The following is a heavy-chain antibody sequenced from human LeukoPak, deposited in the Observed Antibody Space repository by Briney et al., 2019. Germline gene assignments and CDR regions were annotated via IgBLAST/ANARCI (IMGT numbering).Heavy chain of an antibody. V-gene: IGHV3-7*01. CDR2: IKQDGSEK. Sequence: GGSLRLSCAAPGFTFSSYWMSWVRQAPGKRLEWVANIKQDGSEKYYVDSVKGRFTISRDNAKTSLYLQMNSLRAEDIVFFKQKTAYDILPYNYFDYWGQGTLVTVSS. CDR3: KTAYDILPYNYFDY. CDR1: GFTFSSYW. J-gene: IGHJ4*02. D-gene: IGHD3-9*01.